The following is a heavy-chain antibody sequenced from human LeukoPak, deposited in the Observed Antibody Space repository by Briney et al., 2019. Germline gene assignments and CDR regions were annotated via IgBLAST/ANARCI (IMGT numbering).Heavy chain of an antibody. CDR3: ARGKSYSNYVPGWNQEDYYYYMDV. J-gene: IGHJ6*03. CDR1: GFTFSSYG. Sequence: GGPLRLSCAASGFTFSSYGMSWVRQAPDRGLEWVSTIRGSGYNTYYADSVKGRFSISRDNAKNSLYLQKNSLRAEDTAVYSWARGKSYSNYVPGWNQEDYYYYMDVWGKGTAVTVSS. D-gene: IGHD4-11*01. CDR2: IRGSGYNT. V-gene: IGHV3-23*01.